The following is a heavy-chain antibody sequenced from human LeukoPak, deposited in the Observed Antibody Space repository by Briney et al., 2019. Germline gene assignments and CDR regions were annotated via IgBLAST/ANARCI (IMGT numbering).Heavy chain of an antibody. V-gene: IGHV4-39*07. CDR2: INHSGST. D-gene: IGHD1-26*01. J-gene: IGHJ4*02. Sequence: SETLSLTCTVSAGSISSSSYYWGWIRQPPGKGLEWIGEINHSGSTNYNPSLKSRVTISVDTSKNQFSLKLSSVTAADTAVYYCARWDRGHDYWGQGTLVTVSS. CDR1: AGSISSSSYY. CDR3: ARWDRGHDY.